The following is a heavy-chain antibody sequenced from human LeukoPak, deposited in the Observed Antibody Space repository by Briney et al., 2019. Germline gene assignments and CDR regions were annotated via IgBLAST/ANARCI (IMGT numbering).Heavy chain of an antibody. CDR1: GFTVSSNY. CDR3: ARDLWFGDGRGY. D-gene: IGHD3-10*01. Sequence: PGGSLRLSCAASGFTVSSNYMSWVRQAPGKGLEWASVIYSGGSTYYADSVKGRFTISRDNSKNTLYLQMNSLRAEDTAVYYCARDLWFGDGRGYWGQGTLVTVSS. J-gene: IGHJ4*02. V-gene: IGHV3-53*01. CDR2: IYSGGST.